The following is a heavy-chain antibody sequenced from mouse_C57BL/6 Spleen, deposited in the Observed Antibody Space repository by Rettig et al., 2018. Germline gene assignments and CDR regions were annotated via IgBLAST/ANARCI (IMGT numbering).Heavy chain of an antibody. CDR2: IYPRSGNT. V-gene: IGHV1-81*01. CDR3: AIYGNFAY. J-gene: IGHJ3*01. CDR1: GYTFTSYG. Sequence: QVQLQQSGAELARPGASVKLSCKASGYTFTSYGIIWVKQRTGQGLEWIGEIYPRSGNTYYNEKFKGKATLTADKSSSTAYMELRSLTSEDSALYFCAIYGNFAYWGQGTLVTVSA. D-gene: IGHD2-1*01.